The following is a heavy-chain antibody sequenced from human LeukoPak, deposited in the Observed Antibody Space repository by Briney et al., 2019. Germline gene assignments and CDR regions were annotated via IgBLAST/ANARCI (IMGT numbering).Heavy chain of an antibody. Sequence: GGSLRLSCAASGFTFSSYAMHWVRQAPGKGLEWVAVISYDGSNKYYADSVKGRFTISRDNSKNTLYLQMNSLRAEDTAVYYCARGGGEVLLWFGELSDPLDYWGQGTLVTVSS. CDR3: ARGGGEVLLWFGELSDPLDY. J-gene: IGHJ4*02. CDR1: GFTFSSYA. D-gene: IGHD3-10*01. CDR2: ISYDGSNK. V-gene: IGHV3-30-3*01.